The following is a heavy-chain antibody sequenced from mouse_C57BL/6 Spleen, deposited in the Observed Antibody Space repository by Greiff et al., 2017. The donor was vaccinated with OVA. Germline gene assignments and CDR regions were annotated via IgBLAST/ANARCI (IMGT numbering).Heavy chain of an antibody. Sequence: QVQLQQSGPELVKPGASVKLSCKASGYAFSSSWMNWVKQRPGKGLEWIGRIYPGDGDTNYNGKFKGKATLTADKSSSTAYMQLSSLTSEDSAVYFCARDRWFAYWGQGTLVTVSA. CDR1: GYAFSSSW. CDR2: IYPGDGDT. CDR3: ARDRWFAY. J-gene: IGHJ3*01. V-gene: IGHV1-82*01.